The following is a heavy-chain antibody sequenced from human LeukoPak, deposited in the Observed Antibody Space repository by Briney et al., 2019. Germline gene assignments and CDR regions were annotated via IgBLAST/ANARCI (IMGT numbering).Heavy chain of an antibody. CDR2: IYYSGST. D-gene: IGHD2-2*01. Sequence: SETLSLTCTVSGGSISSYYWSWIRQPPGKGLEWIGYIYYSGSTNYNPSLKSRVTISVDTSKNQFSLKLSSVTAADTAVYYCARDGDCSSTSCYRGMDVWGQGTTVTVSS. V-gene: IGHV4-59*01. CDR3: ARDGDCSSTSCYRGMDV. J-gene: IGHJ6*02. CDR1: GGSISSYY.